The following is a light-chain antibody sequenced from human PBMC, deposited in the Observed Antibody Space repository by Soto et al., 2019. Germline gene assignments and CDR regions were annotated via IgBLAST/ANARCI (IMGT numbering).Light chain of an antibody. CDR3: QSYDSSLSGVV. Sequence: QPVLTQPPSVSGAPGQRVTISCTGSSSNIGAGYDVHWYQQLPGTAPKLLIYGNSNRPSGVPDRFSGSKSGTSASLAITGXQAXDXXXXYCQSYDSSLSGVVFGGGPKLTVL. J-gene: IGLJ2*01. V-gene: IGLV1-40*01. CDR2: GNS. CDR1: SSNIGAGYD.